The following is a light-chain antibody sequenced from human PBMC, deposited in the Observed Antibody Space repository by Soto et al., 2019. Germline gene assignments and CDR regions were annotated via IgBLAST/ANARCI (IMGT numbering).Light chain of an antibody. CDR1: QSISSW. Sequence: DIQMTQSPSTLSASLGDRVTITCRASQSISSWLAWYQQKPGKAPKLLIYKASSLESGVPSRFRGSGSGTEFTLTISGLQPDDFATYYCQQYNSYSTFGQGTKVDI. CDR3: QQYNSYST. CDR2: KAS. V-gene: IGKV1-5*03. J-gene: IGKJ1*01.